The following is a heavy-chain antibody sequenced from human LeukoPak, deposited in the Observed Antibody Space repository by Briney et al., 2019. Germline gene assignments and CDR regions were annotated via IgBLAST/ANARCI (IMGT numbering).Heavy chain of an antibody. J-gene: IGHJ4*02. CDR2: INHSGST. D-gene: IGHD4-23*01. CDR3: ALRGGNSDY. CDR1: GGSFSGYY. V-gene: IGHV4-34*01. Sequence: SETLSLTCAVYGGSFSGYYWSWICQPPGKGLEWIGEINHSGSTNYNPSLKSRVTISVDTSKNQFSLKLSSVTAADTAVYYCALRGGNSDYWGQGTLVTVSS.